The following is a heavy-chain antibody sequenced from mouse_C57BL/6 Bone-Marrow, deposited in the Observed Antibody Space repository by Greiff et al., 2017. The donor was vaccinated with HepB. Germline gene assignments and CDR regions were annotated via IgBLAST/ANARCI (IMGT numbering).Heavy chain of an antibody. CDR3: ARGYYYGSSLYFDY. D-gene: IGHD1-1*01. J-gene: IGHJ2*01. CDR1: GFNIKNTY. V-gene: IGHV14-3*01. CDR2: IDPANGNT. Sequence: VQLQQSVAELVRPGASVKLSCTASGFNIKNTYMLWVKQRPEQGLEWIGRIDPANGNTKYAPKFQGKATITADTSSNTAYLQLSSLTSEDTAIYYCARGYYYGSSLYFDYWGQGTTLTVSS.